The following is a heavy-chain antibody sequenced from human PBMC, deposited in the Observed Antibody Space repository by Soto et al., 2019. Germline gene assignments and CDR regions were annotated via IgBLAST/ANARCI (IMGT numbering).Heavy chain of an antibody. CDR2: ISYDGSSK. V-gene: IGHV3-30*18. CDR3: SKDDGSPWSRFAAYYGVSV. D-gene: IGHD1-26*01. J-gene: IGHJ6*01. CDR1: GFTFSNYG. Sequence: SLMLSCAASGFTFSNYGIHWVRQAPGKGLEWVAVISYDGSSKDYADSVKGRFTISRDNSKNTLYLQMNSLTIEDTAVYYFSKDDGSPWSRFAAYYGVSVWGQGT.